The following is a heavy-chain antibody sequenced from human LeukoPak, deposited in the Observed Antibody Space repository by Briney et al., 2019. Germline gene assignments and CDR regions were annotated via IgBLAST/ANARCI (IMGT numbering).Heavy chain of an antibody. CDR3: ARDRGAASFDP. J-gene: IGHJ5*02. CDR2: ISAYNGNT. V-gene: IGHV1-18*01. Sequence: ASVKVSCKASGYTFTSYGISWVRQAPGQGLEWMGWISAYNGNTNYAQKFQGRVTITADKSTSTAYMELSGLRSEDTAVYYCARDRGAASFDPWGQGTLVTVSS. CDR1: GYTFTSYG. D-gene: IGHD3-10*01.